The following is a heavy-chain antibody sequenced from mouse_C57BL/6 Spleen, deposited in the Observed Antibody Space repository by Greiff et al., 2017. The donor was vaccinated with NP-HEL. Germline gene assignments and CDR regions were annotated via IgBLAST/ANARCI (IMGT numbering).Heavy chain of an antibody. J-gene: IGHJ3*01. CDR2: IHPNSGST. CDR1: GYTFTSYW. CDR3: ARREDSNYGLLAY. V-gene: IGHV1-64*01. Sequence: QVQLQQPGAELVKPGASVKLSCKASGYTFTSYWMHWVKQRPGQGLEWIGMIHPNSGSTNYNETFKSKATLTVDKSSSTADMQLSSLTSEEPAVYYGARREDSNYGLLAYWGQGTLVTVSA. D-gene: IGHD2-5*01.